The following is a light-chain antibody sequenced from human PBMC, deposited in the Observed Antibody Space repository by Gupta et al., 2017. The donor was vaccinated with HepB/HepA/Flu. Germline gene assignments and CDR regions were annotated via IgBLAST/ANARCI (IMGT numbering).Light chain of an antibody. Sequence: QAVVTQEPSLTVSPGGTVTLTCGSSTGAVTSGHFPYWFQQKPGQAPRTLIYDISNKHSWTPARFSGSLLAGKAALTLSGALPEDEAEYYCLLWYTNTRPMGFGGGTKLTVL. CDR2: DIS. V-gene: IGLV7-46*01. CDR3: LLWYTNTRPMG. CDR1: TGAVTSGHF. J-gene: IGLJ2*01.